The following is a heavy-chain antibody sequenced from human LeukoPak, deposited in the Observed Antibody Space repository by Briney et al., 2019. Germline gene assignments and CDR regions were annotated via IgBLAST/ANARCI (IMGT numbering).Heavy chain of an antibody. CDR3: ARGGGLYYYDSSGYSDY. CDR1: GYTFTSYG. V-gene: IGHV1-18*01. Sequence: GASVKVSCKASGYTFTSYGISWVRQAPGRGLEWMGWISAYNGNTNYAQKLQGRVTMTTDTSTSTAYMELRSLRSDDTAVYYCARGGGLYYYDSSGYSDYWGQGTLVAVSS. D-gene: IGHD3-22*01. CDR2: ISAYNGNT. J-gene: IGHJ4*02.